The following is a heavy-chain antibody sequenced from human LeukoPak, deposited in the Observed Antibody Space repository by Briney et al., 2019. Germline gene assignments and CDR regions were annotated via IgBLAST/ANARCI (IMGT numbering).Heavy chain of an antibody. J-gene: IGHJ6*03. CDR1: GYTFTSYD. D-gene: IGHD3-10*01. CDR2: MNPNSGNT. V-gene: IGHV1-8*01. CDR3: ARVPCITMVRGPRHYYYYMDV. Sequence: ASVKVSCKASGYTFTSYDINWVRQATGQGLEWMGWMNPNSGNTGYAQKFQGRVTMTRNTSISTAYMELSSLRSEDTAVYYCARVPCITMVRGPRHYYYYMDVWGKGTTVTVSS.